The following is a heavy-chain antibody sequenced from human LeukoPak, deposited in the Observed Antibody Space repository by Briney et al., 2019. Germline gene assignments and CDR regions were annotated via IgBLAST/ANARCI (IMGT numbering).Heavy chain of an antibody. V-gene: IGHV1-24*01. CDR3: ATDPYGGNSRDY. Sequence: GASVKVSCKVSGYTLTELSMHWVRQAPGKGLEWMGGFDPEDGETIYAQKFQGRVTMTEDTSTDTAYMELSSLRSEGTAVYYCATDPYGGNSRDYWGQGTLVTVSS. CDR1: GYTLTELS. D-gene: IGHD4-23*01. J-gene: IGHJ4*02. CDR2: FDPEDGET.